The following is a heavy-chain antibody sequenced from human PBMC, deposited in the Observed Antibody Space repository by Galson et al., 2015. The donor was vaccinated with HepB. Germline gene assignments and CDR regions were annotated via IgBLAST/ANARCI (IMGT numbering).Heavy chain of an antibody. D-gene: IGHD6-19*01. V-gene: IGHV3-30-3*01. CDR3: ARPSRSSGWYDAFDI. J-gene: IGHJ3*02. CDR1: GFTFSSYA. CDR2: ISYDGSNK. Sequence: SLRLSCAASGFTFSSYAMHWVRQAPGKGLEWVAVISYDGSNKYYADSVKGRFTISRDNSKNTLCLQMNNLRAEDTAVYYCARPSRSSGWYDAFDIWGQGTMVTVSS.